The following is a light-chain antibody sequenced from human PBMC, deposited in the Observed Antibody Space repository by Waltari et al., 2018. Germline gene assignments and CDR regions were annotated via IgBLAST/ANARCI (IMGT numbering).Light chain of an antibody. J-gene: IGLJ2*01. V-gene: IGLV3-25*03. CDR2: KDS. CDR1: ALPKQS. CDR3: QSADSSGDYVV. Sequence: SYELPQPPSVSVSPGQTARIPCSGDALPKQSPYWYQQKPGQAPILVMFKDSERPSEIPERFSGSSSGTTVTLTISGVQAEDEADYYCQSADSSGDYVVFGGGTKLTVL.